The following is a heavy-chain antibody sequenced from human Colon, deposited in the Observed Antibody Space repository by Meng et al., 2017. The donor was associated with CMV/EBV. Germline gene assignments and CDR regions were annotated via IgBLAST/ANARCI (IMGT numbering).Heavy chain of an antibody. Sequence: QITLKGSGPTLVKPTQTLPLTCTFPGFSFITDKAGVGWIRHPPGKALEWLGFIYWDDDTRYSPSLKTRLTITRDTSKNQVILTMTNMDPADTATYYCVRRSYSGQDDYWGQGALVTVSS. D-gene: IGHD5-12*01. CDR3: VRRSYSGQDDY. V-gene: IGHV2-5*02. CDR1: GFSFITDKAG. CDR2: IYWDDDT. J-gene: IGHJ4*02.